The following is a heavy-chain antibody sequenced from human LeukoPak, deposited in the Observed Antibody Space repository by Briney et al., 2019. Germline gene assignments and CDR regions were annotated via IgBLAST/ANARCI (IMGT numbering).Heavy chain of an antibody. D-gene: IGHD3-10*01. Sequence: GASVKVSCKASGYTFTSYDINWVRQATGQGLEWMGWMNPNSGNTGYAQKFQGRVTMTRNTSISTAYMELSSLRSEDTAVYYCARVIALYGSGSSSLLYWGQGTLVTVSS. CDR1: GYTFTSYD. CDR3: ARVIALYGSGSSSLLY. J-gene: IGHJ4*02. CDR2: MNPNSGNT. V-gene: IGHV1-8*01.